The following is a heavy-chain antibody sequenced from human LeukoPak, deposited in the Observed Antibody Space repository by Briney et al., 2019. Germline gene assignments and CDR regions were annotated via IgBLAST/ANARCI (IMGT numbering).Heavy chain of an antibody. V-gene: IGHV3-9*01. CDR1: GFTFSSYA. CDR2: ISWNGDSI. J-gene: IGHJ5*02. D-gene: IGHD6-19*01. CDR3: AKDINRSISVIGTTGFDP. Sequence: GGSLRLSCAASGFTFSSYAMHWVRQAPGKGLEWVSGISWNGDSIDYADSVKGRFTISRDNAKNSLFPQMNSLRAEDTAFYYCAKDINRSISVIGTTGFDPWGQGTLVIVSS.